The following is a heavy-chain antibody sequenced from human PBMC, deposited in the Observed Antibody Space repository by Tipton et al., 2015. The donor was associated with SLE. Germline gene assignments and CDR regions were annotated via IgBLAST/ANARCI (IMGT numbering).Heavy chain of an antibody. V-gene: IGHV1-18*04. CDR2: ISGYNGNT. CDR1: GYTFTSYC. J-gene: IGHJ6*03. CDR3: ARLGDWDFYYYMDV. D-gene: IGHD3-16*01. Sequence: LVQSGAEVKKPGASVKVSCKASGYTFTSYCITWVRQAPGQGLEWMGWISGYNGNTNYAQKLQGRVTMTTDTSTSTAYMELRSLRSDDTAVYYCARLGDWDFYYYMDVWGKGTPVTASS.